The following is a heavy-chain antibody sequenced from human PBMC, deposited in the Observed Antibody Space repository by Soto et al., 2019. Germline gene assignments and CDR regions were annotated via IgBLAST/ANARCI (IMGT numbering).Heavy chain of an antibody. Sequence: PGGSLRLSCAASGFTFSSYALSWVRQAPGTGLEWVSGITGSGGSTYYADSVTGRFTISRDNSKNTLSLQMNSLRADDTAVYYCAKADARCPRGYSHGLDYWGQGALVTVSS. D-gene: IGHD5-18*01. V-gene: IGHV3-23*01. CDR1: GFTFSSYA. J-gene: IGHJ4*02. CDR3: AKADARCPRGYSHGLDY. CDR2: ITGSGGST.